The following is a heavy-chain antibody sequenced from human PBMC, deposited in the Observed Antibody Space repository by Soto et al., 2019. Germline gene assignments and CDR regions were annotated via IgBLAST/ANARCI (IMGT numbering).Heavy chain of an antibody. D-gene: IGHD2-2*01. CDR1: GGTFNNNG. CDR2: LIPIFGTG. J-gene: IGHJ6*02. CDR3: ATHRYCSSTSCSTYYYYYGMDV. Sequence: SVKVSCKASGGTFNNNGVTWVRQAPGQGLEWMGGLIPIFGTGSYAQRFQGRVTLIADESTSTAYMELSSLRSEDTAVYYCATHRYCSSTSCSTYYYYYGMDVWGQGTTVTVSS. V-gene: IGHV1-69*13.